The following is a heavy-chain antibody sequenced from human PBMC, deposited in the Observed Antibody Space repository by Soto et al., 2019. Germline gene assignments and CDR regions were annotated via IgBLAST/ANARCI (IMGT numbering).Heavy chain of an antibody. Sequence: SETLSLTCTVSGGSVSSGSYYWSWIRQPPGKGLEWIGYIYYSGSTNYNPSLKSRVTISVDTSKNQFSLKLSSVTAADTAVYYCASRVVEYGMDVWGQGTTVTVSS. CDR1: GGSVSSGSYY. CDR3: ASRVVEYGMDV. V-gene: IGHV4-61*01. J-gene: IGHJ6*02. CDR2: IYYSGST. D-gene: IGHD2-15*01.